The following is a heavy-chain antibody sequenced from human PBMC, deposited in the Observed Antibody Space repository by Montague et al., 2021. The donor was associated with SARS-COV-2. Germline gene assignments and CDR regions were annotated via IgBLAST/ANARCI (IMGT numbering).Heavy chain of an antibody. D-gene: IGHD5-24*01. Sequence: SETLSLTCTVSGASISSYYWSWIRQPPGKGLEWIGYIYYSGSTNYNPSLKSRVTISVDTSKNQISLKLSSVTAADTAVYYCARVFPRWLQFDPYFDYWGQGTLVTVSS. CDR3: ARVFPRWLQFDPYFDY. V-gene: IGHV4-59*01. CDR1: GASISSYY. J-gene: IGHJ4*02. CDR2: IYYSGST.